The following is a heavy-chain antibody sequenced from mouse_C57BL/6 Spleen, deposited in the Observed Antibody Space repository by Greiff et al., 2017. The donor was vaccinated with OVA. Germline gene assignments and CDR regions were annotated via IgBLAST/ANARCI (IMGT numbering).Heavy chain of an antibody. D-gene: IGHD2-14*01. CDR3: ARTGTRAWFAY. CDR2: IDPYDSDT. J-gene: IGHJ3*01. CDR1: GYTFTSYW. V-gene: IGHV1-50*01. Sequence: QVQLQQPGAELVKPGASVKLSCKASGYTFTSYWMQWVKQRPGKGLEWIGEIDPYDSDTNYNQKFKGKATLTVDTSSSTAYMQISSLTSEDSAVYYCARTGTRAWFAYWGQGTLVTVSA.